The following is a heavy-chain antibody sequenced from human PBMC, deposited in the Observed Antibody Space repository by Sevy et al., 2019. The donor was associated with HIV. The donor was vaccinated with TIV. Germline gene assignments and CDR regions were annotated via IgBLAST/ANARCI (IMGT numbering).Heavy chain of an antibody. CDR2: INTSGST. Sequence: SETLSLTCTVSGDSFSSYFWAWIRQPAGKGLEWIGRINTSGSTNYNPSLKSRVTMSVDTSKSQFSLKVTSLTADDTAIYFCARSNWVTATNGFSKSYYFDYWGQGSLVTVSS. D-gene: IGHD7-27*01. V-gene: IGHV4-4*07. CDR1: GDSFSSYF. CDR3: ARSNWVTATNGFSKSYYFDY. J-gene: IGHJ4*02.